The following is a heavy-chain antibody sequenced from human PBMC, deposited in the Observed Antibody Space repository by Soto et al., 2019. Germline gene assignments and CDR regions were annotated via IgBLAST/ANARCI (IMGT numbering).Heavy chain of an antibody. CDR3: ARDLYSGYDPYYYYYYGMDV. D-gene: IGHD5-12*01. V-gene: IGHV3-21*01. J-gene: IGHJ6*02. CDR1: GFTFSSYS. CDR2: ISSSSYI. Sequence: GGSLRLSCAASGFTFSSYSMNWVRQAPGKGLEWVSSISSSSYIYYADSVKGRFTISRDNAKNSLYLQMNSLRAEDTAVYYCARDLYSGYDPYYYYYYGMDVWGQGTTVTVSS.